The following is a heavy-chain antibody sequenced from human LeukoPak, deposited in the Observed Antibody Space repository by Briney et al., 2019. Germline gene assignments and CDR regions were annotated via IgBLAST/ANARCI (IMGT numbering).Heavy chain of an antibody. CDR1: GFTFSSYA. CDR2: ISYDGSNK. J-gene: IGHJ4*02. Sequence: GGSLRLSCAASGFTFSSYAMHWVRQAPGKGLEWVAVISYDGSNKYYADSVKGRVTISRDNSKNTLYLQMNSLRAEDTAVYYCARIPRADIVVVVAHLDYWGQGTLVTVSS. D-gene: IGHD2-15*01. CDR3: ARIPRADIVVVVAHLDY. V-gene: IGHV3-30-3*01.